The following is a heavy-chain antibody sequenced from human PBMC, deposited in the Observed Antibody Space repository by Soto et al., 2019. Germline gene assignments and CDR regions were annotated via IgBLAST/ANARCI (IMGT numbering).Heavy chain of an antibody. CDR3: VRAPRGEYYDFWSGYKNWFDP. D-gene: IGHD3-3*01. CDR2: IYYSGST. Sequence: SETLSLTCAVSGGSISSGGYYWSWLRQPPGKGLEWIGYIYYSGSTNYNPSLKSRVTISVDTSKNQFSLKLSSVTAADTAVYFCVRAPRGEYYDFWSGYKNWFDPWGQGTLVTVSS. V-gene: IGHV4-61*08. CDR1: GGSISSGGYY. J-gene: IGHJ5*02.